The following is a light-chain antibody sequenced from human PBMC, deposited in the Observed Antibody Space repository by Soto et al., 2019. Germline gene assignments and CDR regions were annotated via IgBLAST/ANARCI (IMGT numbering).Light chain of an antibody. J-gene: IGKJ4*01. CDR1: QSISSF. V-gene: IGKV1-39*01. Sequence: DLEMTQSPSSLSASVGDRVTITCRASQSISSFLNWYQQKGGKAPKLLIQGATGLQSGVPLRFSGSGSGTDFSLTISSLQPEDFASYYCQQSYSTLISFGGGTRVEIK. CDR3: QQSYSTLIS. CDR2: GAT.